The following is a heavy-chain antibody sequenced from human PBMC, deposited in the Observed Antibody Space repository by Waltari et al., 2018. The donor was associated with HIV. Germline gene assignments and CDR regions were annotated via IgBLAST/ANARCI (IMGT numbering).Heavy chain of an antibody. CDR1: GFTFSTQD. D-gene: IGHD6-13*01. J-gene: IGHJ3*02. CDR3: ARAPPYSTRWFYDAFDI. Sequence: QVQLVESGGGVGQPGRSLRLSCGASGFTFSTQDAHWVRQSPGEGLAWVALISYDGSDESYADSVKGRFTISRDNSKNPLYLQMNSLRAEYTAVYYCARAPPYSTRWFYDAFDIWGQGTMVTVSS. CDR2: ISYDGSDE. V-gene: IGHV3-30*01.